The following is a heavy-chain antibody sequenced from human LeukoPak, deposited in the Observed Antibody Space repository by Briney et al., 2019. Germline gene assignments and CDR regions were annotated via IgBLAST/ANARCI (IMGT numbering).Heavy chain of an antibody. V-gene: IGHV3-48*03. Sequence: GGSLRLSCVASGFTFSNYEMHWVRQAPGKGLEWVSYISSSGSSIYYTDSVKGRFTISRDNAKNSLYLQVNSLRAEDTAVYYCARGGLYDDIYWYYYYMDVWGKGTTVTISS. CDR1: GFTFSNYE. CDR3: ARGGLYDDIYWYYYYMDV. J-gene: IGHJ6*03. D-gene: IGHD3-10*01. CDR2: ISSSGSSI.